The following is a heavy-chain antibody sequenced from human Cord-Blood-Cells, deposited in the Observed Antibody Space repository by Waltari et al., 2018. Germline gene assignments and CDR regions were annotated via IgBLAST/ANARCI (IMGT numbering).Heavy chain of an antibody. V-gene: IGHV4-38-2*02. CDR1: GYSISSGYS. D-gene: IGHD2-2*01. J-gene: IGHJ4*02. CDR2: IYHSGST. Sequence: QVQLQESGPGLVKPSETLSLTCAVSGYSISSGYSWGWIRQPPGKGLEWIGSIYHSGSTYYNPSLKSRVTISVDTSKIQFSLKLSSVTAADTAVYYCARDLVVPAATVFDYWGQGTLVTVSS. CDR3: ARDLVVPAATVFDY.